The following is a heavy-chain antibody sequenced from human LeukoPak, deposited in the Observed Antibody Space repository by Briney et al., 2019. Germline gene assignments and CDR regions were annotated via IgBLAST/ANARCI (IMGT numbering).Heavy chain of an antibody. D-gene: IGHD2-2*02. CDR3: AREPRYCSSTSCYTEGYYYYGMDV. CDR1: GYTFTSYG. V-gene: IGHV1-18*01. CDR2: ISAYNGNT. Sequence: ASVKVSCKASGYTFTSYGISWVRPAPGQGLEWMGWISAYNGNTNYAQKLQGRVTMTTDTSTSTAYMELRSLRSDDTAVYYCAREPRYCSSTSCYTEGYYYYGMDVWGQGTTVTVSS. J-gene: IGHJ6*02.